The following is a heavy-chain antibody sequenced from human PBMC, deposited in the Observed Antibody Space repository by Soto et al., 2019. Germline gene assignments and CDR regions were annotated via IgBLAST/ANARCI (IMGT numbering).Heavy chain of an antibody. CDR1: GGTFSSYA. J-gene: IGHJ4*02. CDR3: ARENTAMVFNYFDY. Sequence: QVQLVQSGAEVKKPGSSVKVSCKASGGTFSSYAISWVRQAPGQGLEWMGGIIPIFGTANYAQKFQGRVTITADESTSTGDMELSSLRSEDTAVYYCARENTAMVFNYFDYWGQGTLVTVSS. D-gene: IGHD5-18*01. CDR2: IIPIFGTA. V-gene: IGHV1-69*01.